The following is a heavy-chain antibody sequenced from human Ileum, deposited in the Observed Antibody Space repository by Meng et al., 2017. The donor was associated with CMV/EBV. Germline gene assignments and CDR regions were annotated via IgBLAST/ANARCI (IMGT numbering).Heavy chain of an antibody. J-gene: IGHJ6*02. D-gene: IGHD3-10*01. CDR3: TAMVRGVTPGVYYYGKDV. Sequence: GGSLRLSCTASGLTFGAHAMSWVRQAPGKGLEWVGFIRVKAYGWTTEYAASVKGRFTISRDDSKSIAYLQMNSLKTEDTAVYYCTAMVRGVTPGVYYYGKDVWGQGTTVTVSS. CDR2: IRVKAYGWTT. V-gene: IGHV3-49*04. CDR1: GLTFGAHA.